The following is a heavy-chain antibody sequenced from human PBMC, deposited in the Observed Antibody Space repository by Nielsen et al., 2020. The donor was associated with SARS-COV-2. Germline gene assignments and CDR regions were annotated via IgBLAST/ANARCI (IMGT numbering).Heavy chain of an antibody. CDR1: GYTFTSYA. V-gene: IGHV1-3*01. CDR3: ARDRNNWNDPALGWFDP. D-gene: IGHD1-20*01. Sequence: ASVKVSCKVSGYTFTSYAMHWVRQAPGQRLEWMGWINAGNGNTKYSQKFQGRVTITRDTSASTAYMELSSLRSEDTAVYYCARDRNNWNDPALGWFDPWGQGTLVTVSS. J-gene: IGHJ5*02. CDR2: INAGNGNT.